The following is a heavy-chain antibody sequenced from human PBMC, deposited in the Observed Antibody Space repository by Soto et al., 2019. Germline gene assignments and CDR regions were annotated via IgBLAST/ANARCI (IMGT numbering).Heavy chain of an antibody. Sequence: QVQLVQSGAEVKKPGASVKVSCKASGYTFTSYAMHWVRQAPGQRLEWMGWINAGNGNTKYSQKFQGRVTITRDRSASTASMELSSLRSEDTAVYYCATSGGVRGVILNWGQGTLVTVSS. J-gene: IGHJ4*02. V-gene: IGHV1-3*01. CDR1: GYTFTSYA. CDR3: ATSGGVRGVILN. CDR2: INAGNGNT. D-gene: IGHD3-10*01.